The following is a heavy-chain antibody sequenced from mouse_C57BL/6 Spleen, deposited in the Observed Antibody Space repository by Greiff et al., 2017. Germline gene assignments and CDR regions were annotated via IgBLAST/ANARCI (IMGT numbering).Heavy chain of an antibody. CDR3: SRGGYDGEDGSFFDY. J-gene: IGHJ2*01. D-gene: IGHD2-2*01. CDR1: GYTFTTYP. Sequence: QVQLQQSGAELVKPGASVKMSCKASGYTFTTYPIEWMKQNHGKSLEWIGNFHPYNDDTKSTEKFKGKATLTVEKSSSTVYLERSRVTSDDSAFYYCSRGGYDGEDGSFFDYWGQGTTLTVSS. V-gene: IGHV1-47*01. CDR2: FHPYNDDT.